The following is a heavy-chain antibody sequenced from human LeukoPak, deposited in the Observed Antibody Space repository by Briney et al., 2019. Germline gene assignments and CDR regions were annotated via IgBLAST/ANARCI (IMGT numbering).Heavy chain of an antibody. J-gene: IGHJ4*02. CDR2: VSHSGIT. CDR1: GGSFTAFY. Sequence: SEPLSLTCNVSGGSFTAFYWNWIRQPPGKGLEWIGEVSHSGITSYNPSLKSRVTLSVDTSKNQFSLRLASVTAADTAVYYCARGAYCTSINCYGFDYWGQGTQVTASS. V-gene: IGHV4-34*01. CDR3: ARGAYCTSINCYGFDY. D-gene: IGHD2-2*01.